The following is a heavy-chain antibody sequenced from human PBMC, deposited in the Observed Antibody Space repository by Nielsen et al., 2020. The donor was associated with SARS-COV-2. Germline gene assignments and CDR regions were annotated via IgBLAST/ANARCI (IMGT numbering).Heavy chain of an antibody. J-gene: IGHJ4*02. D-gene: IGHD6-13*01. CDR2: INSDGSST. CDR3: AREKAAAGSHYFDY. V-gene: IGHV3-74*01. Sequence: GESLKISCAASGFTFSSYWMHWVRQAPGKGLVWVSRINSDGSSTSYADSVKGRFTISRDNAKNTLYLQMNSLRAEDTAVYYCAREKAAAGSHYFDYWGQGTLVTVSS. CDR1: GFTFSSYW.